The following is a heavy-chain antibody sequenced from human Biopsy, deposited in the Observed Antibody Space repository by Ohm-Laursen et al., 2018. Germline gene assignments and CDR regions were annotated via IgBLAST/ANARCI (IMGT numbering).Heavy chain of an antibody. V-gene: IGHV4-59*08. D-gene: IGHD2-15*01. CDR2: ISDSGST. CDR3: ARRGSGGRSFDH. J-gene: IGHJ4*02. CDR1: GGSTSSFY. Sequence: SQTLSLTCAVSGGSTSSFYWTWIRQPPGKGPEWIGDISDSGSTNYKPSLKSRVIISVDTSKNQFSLNLSSVTAADTAVYYCARRGSGGRSFDHWGQGTLVTVSS.